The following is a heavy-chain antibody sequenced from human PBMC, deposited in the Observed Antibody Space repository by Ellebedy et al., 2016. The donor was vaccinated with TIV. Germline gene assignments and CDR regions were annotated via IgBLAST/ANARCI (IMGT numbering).Heavy chain of an antibody. CDR2: ISNSNGYK. V-gene: IGHV3-21*01. Sequence: GESLKISXAASGFTLSSYSINWIRQAPGKGLEWVSSISNSNGYKYYADSVKGRFTISRDNAKNSLYLQMNSLRAEDTAVYYCATDLSQNRDYWGQGTLVTVSS. J-gene: IGHJ4*02. CDR3: ATDLSQNRDY. CDR1: GFTLSSYS. D-gene: IGHD2/OR15-2a*01.